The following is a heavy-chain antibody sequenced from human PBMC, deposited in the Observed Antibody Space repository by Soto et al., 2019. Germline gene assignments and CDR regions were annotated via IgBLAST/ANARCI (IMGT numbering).Heavy chain of an antibody. Sequence: LGESLKISCKGSGYSFTSYWIGWVRQIPGKGLEWMGIIYPGDSDTRYSPSFQGQVTISADKSISTAYLQWSSLKASDTAMYYCARRLVGATGDYYYYYGMDVWGQGTTVTVSS. J-gene: IGHJ6*02. CDR3: ARRLVGATGDYYYYYGMDV. D-gene: IGHD1-26*01. V-gene: IGHV5-51*01. CDR2: IYPGDSDT. CDR1: GYSFTSYW.